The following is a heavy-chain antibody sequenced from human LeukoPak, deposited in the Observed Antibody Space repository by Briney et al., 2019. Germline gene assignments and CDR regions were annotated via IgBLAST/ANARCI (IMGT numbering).Heavy chain of an antibody. V-gene: IGHV3-23*01. CDR2: ISGSGGST. J-gene: IGHJ4*02. Sequence: GGSLRLSCAASGFTFSSYAMSWVRQAPGKGLEWVSVISGSGGSTYNADSVKGRFTISRDNSKDTLYLQMNSLRAEDTAIYYCAKGGLLADSGGYYYLFDYWGQGTLVTVSS. CDR1: GFTFSSYA. D-gene: IGHD3-22*01. CDR3: AKGGLLADSGGYYYLFDY.